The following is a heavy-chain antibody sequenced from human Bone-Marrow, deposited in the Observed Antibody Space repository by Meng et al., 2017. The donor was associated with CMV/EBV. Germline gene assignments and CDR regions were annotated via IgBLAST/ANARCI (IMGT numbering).Heavy chain of an antibody. CDR2: ISSGGGTI. CDR3: ARERGGGCWSGYFDY. V-gene: IGHV3-48*03. J-gene: IGHJ4*02. Sequence: GGPLRLSCAASGFTFTTYEMNWVRQAPGKGLEWVSYISSGGGTIYYADSVRGRFTLSRDNAKNSLHLQMNSLKAEDTAVYYCARERGGGCWSGYFDYWGQGTLVTVSS. D-gene: IGHD3-3*01. CDR1: GFTFTTYE.